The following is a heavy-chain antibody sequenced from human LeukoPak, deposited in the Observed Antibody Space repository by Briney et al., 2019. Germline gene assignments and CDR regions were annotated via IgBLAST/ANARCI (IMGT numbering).Heavy chain of an antibody. Sequence: PGESLKISCAASGFTFSSYSMNWVRQAPGKGLEWVSYISSSSSTIYYADSVKGRFTISRDNAKNSLYLQMNSLRAEDTAVYYCAQGRLHFDYWGQGTLVTVSS. CDR1: GFTFSSYS. CDR3: AQGRLHFDY. CDR2: ISSSSSTI. D-gene: IGHD2-15*01. V-gene: IGHV3-48*01. J-gene: IGHJ4*02.